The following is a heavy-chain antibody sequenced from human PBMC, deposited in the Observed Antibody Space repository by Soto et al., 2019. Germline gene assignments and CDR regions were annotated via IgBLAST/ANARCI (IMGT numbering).Heavy chain of an antibody. CDR1: GFTVSRNY. CDR3: ARPKVYFSGGGCYPGEYYFDL. CDR2: IYSGGTT. J-gene: IGHJ4*02. V-gene: IGHV3-53*01. Sequence: EVQLVESGGGLIQPGGSLRLSCAASGFTVSRNYMSWVRQAPGKGLEWVSVIYSGGTTYYADSVKGRFTISRDNSKNTPNLQVNRLRAEDTAVYYCARPKVYFSGGGCYPGEYYFDLWGQGTLVTGSP. D-gene: IGHD2-15*01.